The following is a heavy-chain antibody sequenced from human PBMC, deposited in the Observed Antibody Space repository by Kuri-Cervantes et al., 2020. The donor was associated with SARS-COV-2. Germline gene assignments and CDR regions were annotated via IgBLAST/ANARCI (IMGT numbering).Heavy chain of an antibody. D-gene: IGHD4-17*01. Sequence: SETMSPTCTVSGGSISIFSWSWIRQPPGKGLEWIGYIYYNGNTNYNPSLKSRVTISVDTSKNQFSLKLSSVTAADTAVYYCASGGYGDYLSWGQGTLVTVSS. CDR2: IYYNGNT. J-gene: IGHJ5*02. CDR3: ASGGYGDYLS. CDR1: GGSISIFS. V-gene: IGHV4-59*01.